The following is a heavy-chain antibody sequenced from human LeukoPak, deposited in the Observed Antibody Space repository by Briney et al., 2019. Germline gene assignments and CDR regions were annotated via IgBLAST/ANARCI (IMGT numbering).Heavy chain of an antibody. Sequence: SETLSLTCAVYGGSFSGYYWSWIRQPPGKGLEWIGEINHSGSTNYNVSLKSRVTISVDTSKNQFSLKLSSVTAADTAVYYCASRRGYRYYSDYWGQGTLVTVSS. CDR3: ASRRGYRYYSDY. J-gene: IGHJ4*02. V-gene: IGHV4-34*01. CDR2: INHSGST. CDR1: GGSFSGYY. D-gene: IGHD5-12*01.